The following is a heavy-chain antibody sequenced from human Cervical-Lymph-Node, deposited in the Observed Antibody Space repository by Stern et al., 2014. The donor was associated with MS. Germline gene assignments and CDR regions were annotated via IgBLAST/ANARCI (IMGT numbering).Heavy chain of an antibody. J-gene: IGHJ4*02. V-gene: IGHV4-4*02. Sequence: QLQLQESGPGLVKPSGTLSLTCAVSGGSISNYNWWSWVRQPPGKGLEWIGEIYHSGATNYNPSLKSRVTLSVDTSQNKFSLKVRSVPAADTAVYYCARAVRVDTYFDYWGQGPLVTVSS. CDR2: IYHSGAT. D-gene: IGHD5-18*01. CDR1: GGSISNYNW. CDR3: ARAVRVDTYFDY.